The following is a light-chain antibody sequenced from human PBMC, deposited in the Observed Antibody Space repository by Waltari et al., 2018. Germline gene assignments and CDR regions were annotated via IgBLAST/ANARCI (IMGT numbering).Light chain of an antibody. CDR1: ESLVHSDGNTH. V-gene: IGKV2-30*02. CDR3: MQGTHWPYT. CDR2: RVS. J-gene: IGKJ2*01. Sequence: DVVMTQSPLSLPVTLGQPASIPSKSSESLVHSDGNTHVNWFQQRPGQSPRRLIYRVSNRDSGVPDRFSGSGSGTDFTLKISRVEAEDIGVYYCMQGTHWPYTFGQGTKLDIK.